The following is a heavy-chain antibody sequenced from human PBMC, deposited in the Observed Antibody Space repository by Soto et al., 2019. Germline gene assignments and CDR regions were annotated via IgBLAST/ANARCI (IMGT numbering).Heavy chain of an antibody. CDR2: ISSTTNYI. Sequence: GGSLRLSCAASGFTYTRYSMNWVRQAPGKGLEWVSPISSTTNYIYYGDSMKGRFTISRDNAKNSLYLEMNSLRAEDTAVYYCARESEDLTSNFDYWGQGTLVTVSS. CDR1: GFTYTRYS. D-gene: IGHD2-21*01. J-gene: IGHJ4*02. V-gene: IGHV3-21*06. CDR3: ARESEDLTSNFDY.